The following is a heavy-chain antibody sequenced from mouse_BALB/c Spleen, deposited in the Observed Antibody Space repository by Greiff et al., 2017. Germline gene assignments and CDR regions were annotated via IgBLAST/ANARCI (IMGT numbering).Heavy chain of an antibody. V-gene: IGHV1S137*01. CDR2: ISTYYGDA. J-gene: IGHJ2*01. D-gene: IGHD1-1*01. CDR3: ARTTVVARGYYFDY. Sequence: QVQLQQSGAELVRPGVSVKISCKGSGYTFTDYAMHWVKQSHAKSLEWIGVISTYYGDASYNQKFKGKATMTVDKSSSTAYMELARLTSEDSAIYYCARTTVVARGYYFDYWGQGTTLTVSS. CDR1: GYTFTDYA.